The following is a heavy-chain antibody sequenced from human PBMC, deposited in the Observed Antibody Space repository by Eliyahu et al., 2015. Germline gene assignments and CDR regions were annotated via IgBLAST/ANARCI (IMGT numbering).Heavy chain of an antibody. V-gene: IGHV3-21*01. CDR2: ISGDKNYI. D-gene: IGHD3-10*01. CDR3: ATSDSALDL. Sequence: EVRLVESGGGLVKPGGSLRXSCAASGFKLSNRDVNWVRQAPGKGLEWISCISGDKNYIYYKDLVRGRFTISRDNARNSLYLQMNSLRVEDTAVYYCATSDSALDLWGQGTLVTVSS. J-gene: IGHJ4*02. CDR1: GFKLSNRD.